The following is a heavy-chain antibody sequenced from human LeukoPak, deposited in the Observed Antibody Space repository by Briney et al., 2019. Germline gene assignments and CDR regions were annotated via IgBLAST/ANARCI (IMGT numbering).Heavy chain of an antibody. CDR1: GFTFSDYY. Sequence: GGSLRLSCAASGFTFSDYYMSWIRQAPGKGLEWVSYISSSGSTIYYADSVKGRFTTSRDNAKNSLYLQVNSLRAEDTAVYYCARDIYGSGPPVGDTIDYWGQGTLVTVSS. J-gene: IGHJ4*02. CDR2: ISSSGSTI. V-gene: IGHV3-11*04. D-gene: IGHD3-10*01. CDR3: ARDIYGSGPPVGDTIDY.